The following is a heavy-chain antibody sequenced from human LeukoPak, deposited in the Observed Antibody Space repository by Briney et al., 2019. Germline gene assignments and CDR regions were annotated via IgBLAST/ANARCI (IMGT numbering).Heavy chain of an antibody. CDR1: GFTFSSYA. Sequence: GGSLRLSCAASGFTFSSYAMHWVRQAPGKGLEWVALISYDGSNKYFADSVKGRFTISRDNSKNTLYLQMNSLRAEDTAVYYCASGGDWFDPWGQGTLVTVSS. CDR3: ASGGDWFDP. CDR2: ISYDGSNK. J-gene: IGHJ5*02. V-gene: IGHV3-30*04. D-gene: IGHD3-10*01.